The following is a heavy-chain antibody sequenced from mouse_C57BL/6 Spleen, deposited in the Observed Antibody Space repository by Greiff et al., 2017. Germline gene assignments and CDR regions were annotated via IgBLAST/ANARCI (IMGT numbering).Heavy chain of an antibody. J-gene: IGHJ1*03. CDR1: GFTFSSYA. V-gene: IGHV5-4*03. D-gene: IGHD1-1*01. Sequence: EVKLVESGGGLVKPGGSLKLSCAASGFTFSSYAMSWVRQTPEKRLEWVATISDGGSYTYYPDNVKGRFTISRDNAKNNLYLQMSHLKSEDTAMYYCARASIYYSSSHWYFDVWGTGTTVTVSS. CDR2: ISDGGSYT. CDR3: ARASIYYSSSHWYFDV.